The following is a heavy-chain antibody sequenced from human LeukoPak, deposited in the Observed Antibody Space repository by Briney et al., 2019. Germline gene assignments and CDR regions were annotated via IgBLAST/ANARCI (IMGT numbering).Heavy chain of an antibody. CDR3: ARAEEWGATTDLDY. CDR2: ISPILGIA. Sequence: ASVKVSCKASGGTFSSYSISWVRQAPGQGLEWMGRISPILGIANYAQKVQGRLTLTADKSTSTTYMELSSLNSEDTAVYYCARAEEWGATTDLDYWGQGTLVTVSS. D-gene: IGHD1-26*01. V-gene: IGHV1-69*04. CDR1: GGTFSSYS. J-gene: IGHJ4*02.